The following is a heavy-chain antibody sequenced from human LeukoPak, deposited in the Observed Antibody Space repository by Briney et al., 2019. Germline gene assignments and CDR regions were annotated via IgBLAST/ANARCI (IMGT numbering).Heavy chain of an antibody. V-gene: IGHV4-34*01. J-gene: IGHJ6*03. CDR2: INHSGST. Sequence: SETLSLTCAVYGGSFSGYYWSWIRQPPGKGLEWIGEINHSGSTNNNPSLKSRVTISVDTSKNQFSLKLSSVTAADTAVYYCARQGVVVVAATTPGRYYYYYYYMDVWGKGTTVTISS. CDR1: GGSFSGYY. CDR3: ARQGVVVVAATTPGRYYYYYYYMDV. D-gene: IGHD2-15*01.